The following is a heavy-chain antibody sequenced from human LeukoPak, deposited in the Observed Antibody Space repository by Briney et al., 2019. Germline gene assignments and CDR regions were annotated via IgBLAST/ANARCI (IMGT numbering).Heavy chain of an antibody. CDR3: TTEYYSNYPCSFDY. CDR2: IKSKTDDGTT. Sequence: GGSLRLSCAASVFTFSNACMSWVRQAPGKGLEWVGRIKSKTDDGTTDYAAPVKGRLTISRDDSNNTLYLQMNSLKTEDPGVYYCTTEYYSNYPCSFDYGGQGTLVTVFS. J-gene: IGHJ4*02. D-gene: IGHD4-11*01. V-gene: IGHV3-15*01. CDR1: VFTFSNAC.